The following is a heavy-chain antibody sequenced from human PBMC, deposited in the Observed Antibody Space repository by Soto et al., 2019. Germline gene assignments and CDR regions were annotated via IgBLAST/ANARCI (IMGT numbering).Heavy chain of an antibody. Sequence: EVQLLESGGGLVQPGGSLRLSCAASGVTFSTYAMSWVRQAPGKGLEWVSAISRSGGSTYYAASVKGRFTVSRDNPENRLYLQMNSLRAEDTAVYFCAKGSASTYYFDSWGQGTLFTVSS. J-gene: IGHJ4*02. V-gene: IGHV3-23*01. CDR2: ISRSGGST. CDR3: AKGSASTYYFDS. CDR1: GVTFSTYA. D-gene: IGHD6-19*01.